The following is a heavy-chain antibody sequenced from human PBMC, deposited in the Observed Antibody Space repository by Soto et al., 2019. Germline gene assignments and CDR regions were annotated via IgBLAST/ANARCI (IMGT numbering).Heavy chain of an antibody. Sequence: SDTLSLTCTGSGGSISSYYWSWIRQPPGKGLEWIGYIYYSGSTNYNPSLKSRVTISVDTSKNQFSLKLSSVTAADTAVYYCARDLYGSGSYPSRWFDPWGQGTLVTVSS. J-gene: IGHJ5*02. CDR1: GGSISSYY. V-gene: IGHV4-59*01. CDR3: ARDLYGSGSYPSRWFDP. CDR2: IYYSGST. D-gene: IGHD3-10*01.